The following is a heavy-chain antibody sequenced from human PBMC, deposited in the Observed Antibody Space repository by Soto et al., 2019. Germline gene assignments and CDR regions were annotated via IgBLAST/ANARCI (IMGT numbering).Heavy chain of an antibody. J-gene: IGHJ5*02. CDR1: GITFSSYA. D-gene: IGHD2-15*01. Sequence: PGGSLRLSCAASGITFSSYAMSWVRQAPGKGLEWVSAISGSGGSTYYADSVKGRFTISRDNSKNTLYLQMNSLRAEDTAVYYCAKLGTVVVVPNWFYPWGQGTLVTVSS. V-gene: IGHV3-23*01. CDR2: ISGSGGST. CDR3: AKLGTVVVVPNWFYP.